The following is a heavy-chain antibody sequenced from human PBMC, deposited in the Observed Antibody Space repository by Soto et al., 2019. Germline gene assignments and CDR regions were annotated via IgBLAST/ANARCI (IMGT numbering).Heavy chain of an antibody. V-gene: IGHV3-21*01. D-gene: IGHD6-13*01. J-gene: IGHJ5*02. CDR3: TRDASRDSSARGWFDP. CDR1: GFTFRSFT. Sequence: SLRLSCAASGFTFRSFTMNWVRQAPGKGLEWVSTISSNSAYIYYTDALGGRFTISRDNAKNSLHLQMNSLRAEDTAVYYCTRDASRDSSARGWFDPWGPGTLVTVSS. CDR2: ISSNSAYI.